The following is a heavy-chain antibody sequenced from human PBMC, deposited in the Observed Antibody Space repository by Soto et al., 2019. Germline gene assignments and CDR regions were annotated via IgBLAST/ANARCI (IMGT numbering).Heavy chain of an antibody. CDR3: ARAGFSYGHLLF. CDR2: VFYSGAT. V-gene: IGHV4-30-4*01. D-gene: IGHD3-10*01. Sequence: SETLSLTCSVSGGPIKTGDYYWNWSRQPPGKGLEWIGYVFYSGATNYSPSLKSRAAISMDTSKNQFSLSLTSGTAADTAVYYCARAGFSYGHLLFWGQGIRVTVSS. CDR1: GGPIKTGDYY. J-gene: IGHJ4*02.